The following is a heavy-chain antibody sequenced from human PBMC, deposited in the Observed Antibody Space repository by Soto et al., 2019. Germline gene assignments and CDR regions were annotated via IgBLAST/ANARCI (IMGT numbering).Heavy chain of an antibody. J-gene: IGHJ4*02. V-gene: IGHV3-30*18. CDR2: ISYSKSVI. CDR1: GFTFSQYG. CDR3: AKAGLPFYSNSAGLHFYD. D-gene: IGHD4-4*01. Sequence: GGSLRLSCVASGFTFSQYGLHWVRKAPGKGLEWVALISYSKSVIKYGDSVKGRFTVSRDNSKNTVFLQMDSLRPEDTAIYYCAKAGLPFYSNSAGLHFYDWGQGTLVTVSS.